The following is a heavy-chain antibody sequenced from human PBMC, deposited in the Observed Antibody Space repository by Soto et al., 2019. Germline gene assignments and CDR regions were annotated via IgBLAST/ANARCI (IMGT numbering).Heavy chain of an antibody. D-gene: IGHD3-22*01. V-gene: IGHV3-23*01. CDR1: GFTFRTYA. CDR2: ISGSAGT. Sequence: EVQLLESGGGLIQPGGSLRLSCTASGFTFRTYAMTWFRQAPGKGLEWVSAISGSAGTFYATSVKGRFTISRDNSRSTVYLQMHSLRAEDSAIYYCAKTRLYDNNEYHRDGFDVWGPGTAVTVSS. CDR3: AKTRLYDNNEYHRDGFDV. J-gene: IGHJ3*01.